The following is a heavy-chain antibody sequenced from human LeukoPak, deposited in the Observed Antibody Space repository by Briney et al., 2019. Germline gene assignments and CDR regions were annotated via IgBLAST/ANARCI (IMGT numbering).Heavy chain of an antibody. CDR3: AKDPGNTMVRGVILDY. Sequence: PGGSLRLSCAASGFTFSSYYMSRVRQAPGKGLEWVSAISGSGGSTYYADSVKGRFTISRDNSKNTLYLQMNSLRAEDTAVYYCAKDPGNTMVRGVILDYWGQGTLVTVSS. J-gene: IGHJ4*02. CDR1: GFTFSSYY. CDR2: ISGSGGST. D-gene: IGHD3-10*01. V-gene: IGHV3-23*01.